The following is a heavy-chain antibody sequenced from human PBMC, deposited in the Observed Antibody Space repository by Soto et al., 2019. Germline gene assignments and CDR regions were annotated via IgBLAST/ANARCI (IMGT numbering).Heavy chain of an antibody. CDR2: IGGGAGSK. Sequence: GGSLRLSCAASGFTFSSYSMTWVRQAPGKGLEWVSAIGGGAGSKYYADSVRGRFTISRDNSKNTLYLHMNSLRAEDTAVYYCAKGWFAAVAGTYYFDYWGQGTLVTVSS. CDR3: AKGWFAAVAGTYYFDY. V-gene: IGHV3-23*01. CDR1: GFTFSSYS. J-gene: IGHJ4*02. D-gene: IGHD6-19*01.